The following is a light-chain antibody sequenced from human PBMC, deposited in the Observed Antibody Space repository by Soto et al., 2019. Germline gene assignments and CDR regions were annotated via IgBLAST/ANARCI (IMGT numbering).Light chain of an antibody. J-gene: IGKJ1*01. Sequence: DIQMTQSPSSVSASVGDSVSFACQSSQTVKNNVNCYQHKRGKAPKLLISGSSNLQNGVPPRFSGSGTGTDCTLTINSLQPEDAATYYCQQTYRHPRTFGQGTSVDIK. V-gene: IGKV1-39*01. CDR1: QTVKNN. CDR2: GSS. CDR3: QQTYRHPRT.